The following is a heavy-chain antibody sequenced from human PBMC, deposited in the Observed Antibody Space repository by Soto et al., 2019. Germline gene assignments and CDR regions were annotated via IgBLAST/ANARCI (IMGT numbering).Heavy chain of an antibody. CDR1: GFTFSNYW. Sequence: EVKLVESGGGLVQPGGSLRLSCAASGFTFSNYWMYWVRQAAGQGLVWVSRINSDGSVSRFADSVKGRLTISRDNVKNTLYLQMNSLRVEDTAVYYCARGDCVGGSCYSLAGSLYYYMDVWGKGTAVTVFS. V-gene: IGHV3-74*01. CDR3: ARGDCVGGSCYSLAGSLYYYMDV. J-gene: IGHJ6*03. CDR2: INSDGSVS. D-gene: IGHD2-15*01.